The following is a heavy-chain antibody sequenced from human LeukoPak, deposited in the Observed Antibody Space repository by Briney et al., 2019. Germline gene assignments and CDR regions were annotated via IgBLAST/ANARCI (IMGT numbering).Heavy chain of an antibody. Sequence: GGSLRPSCAASGFTSDDYAMHWVRQAPGKGLEWVSGISWNSGSIGYADSVKGRFTISRDNAKNSLYLQMNSLRAEDTALYYCAKDVYSSSWYYFHYWGQGTLVTVSS. CDR2: ISWNSGSI. CDR1: GFTSDDYA. D-gene: IGHD6-13*01. V-gene: IGHV3-9*02. CDR3: AKDVYSSSWYYFHY. J-gene: IGHJ4*02.